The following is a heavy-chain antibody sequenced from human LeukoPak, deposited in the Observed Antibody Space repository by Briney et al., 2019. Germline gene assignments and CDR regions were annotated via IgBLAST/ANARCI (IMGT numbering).Heavy chain of an antibody. CDR2: ISGSGGST. CDR3: ATPRSGWWDFDY. D-gene: IGHD6-19*01. J-gene: IGHJ3*01. CDR1: GFTFSSYS. V-gene: IGHV3-23*01. Sequence: GGSLRLSCAASGFTFSSYSMNWVRQAPGKGLEWVSGISGSGGSTYYADSVKGRFTISRDNSQNTLYLQMNSLRAEDTAVYYCATPRSGWWDFDYWGQGTMVTVSS.